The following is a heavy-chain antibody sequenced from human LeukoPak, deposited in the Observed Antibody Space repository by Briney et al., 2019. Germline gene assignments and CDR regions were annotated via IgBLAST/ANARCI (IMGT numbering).Heavy chain of an antibody. CDR1: GSTFSSYG. CDR3: ARARDYYDSSGYPEI. Sequence: PGGSLRLSCAASGSTFSSYGMHWVRQAPGKGLEWVAVISYDGSNKYYADSVKGRFTISRDNSKNTLYLQMNSLRAEDTAVYYCARARDYYDSSGYPEIWGQGTMVTVSS. CDR2: ISYDGSNK. D-gene: IGHD3-22*01. J-gene: IGHJ3*02. V-gene: IGHV3-30*03.